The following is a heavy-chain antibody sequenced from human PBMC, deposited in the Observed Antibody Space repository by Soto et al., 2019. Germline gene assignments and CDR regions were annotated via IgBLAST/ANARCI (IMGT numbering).Heavy chain of an antibody. CDR3: ASPLRVTTYGVVFMTGLDT. D-gene: IGHD3-3*01. Sequence: QVHLEQSGPGLVRPSETLSLTCTVSGDSVSSSPYYWGWIRQPPGKGLEWIGNIYYTGRTYYNPSLGSLVTMSADTSKNQFSLNLTSVTAADTAVYYCASPLRVTTYGVVFMTGLDTWGQGTMFTVSS. J-gene: IGHJ3*01. CDR1: GDSVSSSPYY. V-gene: IGHV4-39*01. CDR2: IYYTGRT.